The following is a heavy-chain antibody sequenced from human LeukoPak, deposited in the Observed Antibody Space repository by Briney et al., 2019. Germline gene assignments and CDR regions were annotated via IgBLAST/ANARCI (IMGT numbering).Heavy chain of an antibody. V-gene: IGHV7-4-1*02. J-gene: IGHJ4*02. CDR2: INTSTGNP. D-gene: IGHD3-22*01. CDR1: GYTFTSYA. CDR3: ARKGYYYDSSGYYIWGSDFDY. Sequence: GASVKVSCKASGYTFTSYAMNWVRQAPGQGLEWMGWINTSTGNPTYAQGFTGRFVFSLDTSVSTAYLQISSLKAEDTAVYYCARKGYYYDSSGYYIWGSDFDYWGQGTLVTVSS.